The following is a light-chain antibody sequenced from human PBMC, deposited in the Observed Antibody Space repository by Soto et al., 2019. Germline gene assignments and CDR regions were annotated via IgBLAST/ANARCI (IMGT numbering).Light chain of an antibody. CDR1: SSNIGNDY. CDR2: DNN. CDR3: RRWDSRLSTYV. J-gene: IGLJ1*01. V-gene: IGLV1-51*01. Sequence: QSVLTQPPSVSAAPGQQVTISCSRSSSNIGNDYVSWYQQLPGTAPKLLIYDNNKRAAGIPDRFSGSESGTSATLGITGLQTGDEADYYCRRWDSRLSTYVFGTGTKV.